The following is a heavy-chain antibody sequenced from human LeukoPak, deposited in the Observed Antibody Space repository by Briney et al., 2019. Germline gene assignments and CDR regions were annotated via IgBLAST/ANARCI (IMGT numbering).Heavy chain of an antibody. Sequence: GGSLRLSCAASGFTFSSYAMHWVRQAPGKGLEWVAVISYDGSNKYYADSVKGRFTISRDNSKNTLYLQMNSLRAEDTAVYHCASPPEWEPTYFDYWGQGTLVTVSS. CDR2: ISYDGSNK. J-gene: IGHJ4*02. CDR3: ASPPEWEPTYFDY. V-gene: IGHV3-30-3*01. CDR1: GFTFSSYA. D-gene: IGHD1-26*01.